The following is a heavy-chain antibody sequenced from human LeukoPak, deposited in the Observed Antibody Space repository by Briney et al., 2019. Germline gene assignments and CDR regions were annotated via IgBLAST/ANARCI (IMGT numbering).Heavy chain of an antibody. CDR3: AKEVVPGTSRSFDY. J-gene: IGHJ4*02. Sequence: SETLSLTCTVSGGSISSYYWSWIRQPPGKGLEWIGYIYYSGSTNYNPSLKSRVTISVDTSKNQFSLKLSSVIAADTAVYYCAKEVVPGTSRSFDYWGQGTLVTVSS. V-gene: IGHV4-59*01. D-gene: IGHD2-2*01. CDR1: GGSISSYY. CDR2: IYYSGST.